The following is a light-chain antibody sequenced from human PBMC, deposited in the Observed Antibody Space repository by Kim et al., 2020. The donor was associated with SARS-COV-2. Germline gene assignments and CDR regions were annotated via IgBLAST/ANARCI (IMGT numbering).Light chain of an antibody. J-gene: IGKJ4*01. CDR3: QQYDNLPALT. V-gene: IGKV1-33*01. Sequence: DIQMTQSPSSLSASVGDRVTITCQASQDISNYLNWYQQKPGKAPKLLIYDASNLETGVPSRFSGSGSGTDSTFTISSLQPEDIATYYCQQYDNLPALTFGGGTKVDIK. CDR1: QDISNY. CDR2: DAS.